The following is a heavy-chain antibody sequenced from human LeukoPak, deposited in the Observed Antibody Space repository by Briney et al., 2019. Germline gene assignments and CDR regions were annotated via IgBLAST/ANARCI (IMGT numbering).Heavy chain of an antibody. CDR2: IYTSGST. V-gene: IGHV4-4*07. CDR3: ARGPYGDYADY. CDR1: GGSISSYY. D-gene: IGHD4-17*01. J-gene: IGHJ4*02. Sequence: SETLSLTSTVSGGSISSYYWSWIRQPAGKGLEWIGRIYTSGSTNYNPSLKSRVTISVDKSNNQFSLKLSSVTAADTAVYYCARGPYGDYADYSGERTLVTVSS.